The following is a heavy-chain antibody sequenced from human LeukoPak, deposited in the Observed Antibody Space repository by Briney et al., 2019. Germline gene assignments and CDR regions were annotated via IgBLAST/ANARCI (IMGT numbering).Heavy chain of an antibody. D-gene: IGHD3-22*01. V-gene: IGHV3-53*01. CDR2: LYNAGST. J-gene: IGHJ4*02. Sequence: PGGSLRLSCVASGFIVSNNYMSWVRQAPGKGLEWVSVLYNAGSTYYADSVKGRFTISRDNSKNTLYVQVNSLGTEDTAAYYCAKGSYYDSSGSFYFDYWGQGTLVTVSS. CDR1: GFIVSNNY. CDR3: AKGSYYDSSGSFYFDY.